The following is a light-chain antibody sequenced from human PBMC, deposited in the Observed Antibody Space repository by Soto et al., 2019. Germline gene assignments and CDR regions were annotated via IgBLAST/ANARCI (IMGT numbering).Light chain of an antibody. V-gene: IGKV3-15*01. CDR2: SAS. Sequence: PGEGATLSCRASERVSTNLAWYQQTPGQAPRLLIYSASRRPTDIPVRLSGSGSGAEFTLTISSLQSEDFAIYYCQQYNNLPPTFGQGTKVDIK. J-gene: IGKJ1*01. CDR3: QQYNNLPPT. CDR1: ERVSTN.